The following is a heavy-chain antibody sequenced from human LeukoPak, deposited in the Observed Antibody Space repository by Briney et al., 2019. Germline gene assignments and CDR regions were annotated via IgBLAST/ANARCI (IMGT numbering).Heavy chain of an antibody. J-gene: IGHJ6*02. CDR2: IYYSGST. V-gene: IGHV4-59*08. Sequence: SETLSLTCTVSGGSISSYYWSWIRQPPGKGLEWIGYIYYSGSTNYNPSLKSRVTISVDTSKNQFSLKLSSVTAADTAVYYCARLSAIRYGMDVWGQGTTVTVSS. CDR3: ARLSAIRYGMDV. CDR1: GGSISSYY. D-gene: IGHD6-25*01.